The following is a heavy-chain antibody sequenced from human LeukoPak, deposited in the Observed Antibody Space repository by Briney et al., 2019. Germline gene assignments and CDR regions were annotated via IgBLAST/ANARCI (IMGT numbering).Heavy chain of an antibody. CDR3: ARVRGGDSYDFWSGYYFDY. V-gene: IGHV4-59*01. CDR1: GGSISSYY. J-gene: IGHJ4*02. Sequence: SETLSLTCTVSGGSISSYYWSWIRQPPGKGLEWIGYIYYSGSTNYNPSLKSRVTISVDTSKNQSSLKLSSVTAADTAVYYCARVRGGDSYDFWSGYYFDYWGQGTLVTVSS. CDR2: IYYSGST. D-gene: IGHD3-3*01.